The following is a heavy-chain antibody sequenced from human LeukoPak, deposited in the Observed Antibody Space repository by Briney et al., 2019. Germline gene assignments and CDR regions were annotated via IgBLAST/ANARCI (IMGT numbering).Heavy chain of an antibody. CDR1: GYSLSELS. D-gene: IGHD4/OR15-4a*01. CDR3: ITGPGAISDDDY. V-gene: IGHV1-24*01. J-gene: IGHJ4*02. Sequence: ASVKVSCKVSGYSLSELSMHWVRQAPGEGLEWMGGFAPEHGQTVYAQKFQGRVTMTADTSTDTAYMDLSSLTSEDTAMYYCITGPGAISDDDYWGQGTLVTVSS. CDR2: FAPEHGQT.